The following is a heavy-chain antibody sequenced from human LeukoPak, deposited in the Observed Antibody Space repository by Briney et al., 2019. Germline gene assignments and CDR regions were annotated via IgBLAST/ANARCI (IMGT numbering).Heavy chain of an antibody. CDR2: INTDGSST. V-gene: IGHV3-74*01. CDR3: ARGGPYCSSTSCQIDY. J-gene: IGHJ4*02. D-gene: IGHD2-2*01. Sequence: GGSLRLSCAASGFTFSSYWMHWVRQAPGKGLVWVSRINTDGSSTSYADSVKGRFTISRDNAKNTLYLQMNSLRAEDTAVYYCARGGPYCSSTSCQIDYWGQGTLVTVSS. CDR1: GFTFSSYW.